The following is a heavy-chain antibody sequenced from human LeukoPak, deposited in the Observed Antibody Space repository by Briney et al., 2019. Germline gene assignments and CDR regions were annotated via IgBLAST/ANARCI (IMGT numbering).Heavy chain of an antibody. V-gene: IGHV3-48*03. CDR2: ISTSGNTI. Sequence: QPGGSLRLSCAASGFTFSSFEMNWVRQGPGKGLEWVSYISTSGNTIYDADSVRGRFTISRDNAKNSLYLQMSSLRAEDTGVYYCARDSGSYKGMDVWGQGTTVTVSS. CDR1: GFTFSSFE. D-gene: IGHD1-26*01. J-gene: IGHJ6*02. CDR3: ARDSGSYKGMDV.